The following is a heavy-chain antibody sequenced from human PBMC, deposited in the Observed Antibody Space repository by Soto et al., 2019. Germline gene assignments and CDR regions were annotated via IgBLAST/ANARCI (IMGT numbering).Heavy chain of an antibody. D-gene: IGHD6-19*01. Sequence: QVQVVQSGAEVKGPGSSVKVSCKASGGTLSNTAFSWVRQAPGEGLEWMGGIIPVFGMVNYTHTFQGRVMITADEAMGTTSRELSSLRFEDTAVYYCARGRIVVAGSSAYYRMDVWGQGTTVTVCS. CDR3: ARGRIVVAGSSAYYRMDV. J-gene: IGHJ6*02. CDR1: GGTLSNTA. V-gene: IGHV1-69*01. CDR2: IIPVFGMV.